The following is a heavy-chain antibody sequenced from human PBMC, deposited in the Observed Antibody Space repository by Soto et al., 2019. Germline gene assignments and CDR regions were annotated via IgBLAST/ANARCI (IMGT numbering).Heavy chain of an antibody. V-gene: IGHV4-34*01. J-gene: IGHJ4*02. CDR2: INHSGST. Sequence: SETLSLTCAVYGGSFSGYYWTWIRQPPGTGLEWIGEINHSGSTNYNPSLKSRVTISRDNSKNTQYLQMSSLRADDTAVYYCVKGEYYYDSSGYYPFDYWGQGTLVTVSS. D-gene: IGHD3-22*01. CDR3: VKGEYYYDSSGYYPFDY. CDR1: GGSFSGYY.